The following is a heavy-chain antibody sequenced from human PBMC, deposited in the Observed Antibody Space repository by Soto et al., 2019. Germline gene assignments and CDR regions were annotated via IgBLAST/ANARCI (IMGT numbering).Heavy chain of an antibody. CDR1: GYNLTECS. CDR2: FDPEDGET. Sequence: ASVKVSCKASGYNLTECSMRWVRQAHGKGLEWMGGFDPEDGETIYAQKFQGRVTMTEDTSTDTAYMELSSLRSEDTAVYYCATAWELPYYYYGMDVWGQGTTVTVSS. J-gene: IGHJ6*02. D-gene: IGHD1-26*01. V-gene: IGHV1-24*01. CDR3: ATAWELPYYYYGMDV.